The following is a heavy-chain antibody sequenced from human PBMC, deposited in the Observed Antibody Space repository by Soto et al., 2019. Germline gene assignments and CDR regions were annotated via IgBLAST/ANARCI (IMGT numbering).Heavy chain of an antibody. CDR2: IIPIFGTA. D-gene: IGHD3-22*01. V-gene: IGHV1-69*13. CDR3: ARDQGSYYYDSSGNFDY. J-gene: IGHJ4*02. Sequence: ASVKVSCKASGGTFSSYAISWVRQAPGQGLEWMGGIIPIFGTANYAQKFQGRVTITADESTSTAYMELSSLRSEDTAVYYCARDQGSYYYDSSGNFDYWGQGTLVTVSS. CDR1: GGTFSSYA.